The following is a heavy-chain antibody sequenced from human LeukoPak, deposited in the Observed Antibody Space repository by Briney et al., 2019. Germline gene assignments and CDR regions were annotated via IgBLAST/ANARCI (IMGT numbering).Heavy chain of an antibody. CDR3: ARASDPWLQLT. D-gene: IGHD5-24*01. V-gene: IGHV3-7*05. J-gene: IGHJ5*02. Sequence: GGPLRLSCAASGFTFSNYWMIWVRQAPGKGLEWVGNIKQDGSEKRYADSVRGRFSISRDNAQTSLYLQMNSLRAEDTAVYYCARASDPWLQLTWGQGTLVTVSS. CDR2: IKQDGSEK. CDR1: GFTFSNYW.